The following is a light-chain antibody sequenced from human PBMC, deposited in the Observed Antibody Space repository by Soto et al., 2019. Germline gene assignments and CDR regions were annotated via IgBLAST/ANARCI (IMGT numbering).Light chain of an antibody. Sequence: SVLTQPASVSGSPGQSITISCTGTSSDVGGYNYVSWYQQHPGKAPKLMIYEVSNRPSGVSNRFSGSKSGNTASLTISGLQAEDEADDYCSSYTSSSTLYVFGTGTKLTVL. CDR3: SSYTSSSTLYV. CDR1: SSDVGGYNY. V-gene: IGLV2-14*01. J-gene: IGLJ1*01. CDR2: EVS.